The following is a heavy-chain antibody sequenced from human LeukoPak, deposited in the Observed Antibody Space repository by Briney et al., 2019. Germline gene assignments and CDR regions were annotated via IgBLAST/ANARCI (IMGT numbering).Heavy chain of an antibody. CDR3: ARTESPPTRRNWFDP. V-gene: IGHV4-38-2*02. Sequence: SETLSLTCTVSGYSISSGYYWGWIRQPPGKGLEWIGSIYHSGSTYYNPSLKSRVTISVDTSKNQFSLKLSSVTAADTAVYYCARTESPPTRRNWFDPWGQGTLVTVSS. CDR1: GYSISSGYY. CDR2: IYHSGST. J-gene: IGHJ5*02. D-gene: IGHD1-1*01.